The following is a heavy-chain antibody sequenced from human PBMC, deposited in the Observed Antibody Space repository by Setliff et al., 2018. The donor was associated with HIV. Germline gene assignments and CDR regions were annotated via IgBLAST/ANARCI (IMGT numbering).Heavy chain of an antibody. CDR3: VRAGYSSPSDWFAP. CDR2: IYYSGNT. Sequence: ASETLSLTCTVSGGSISSEGYYWSWIRQHPGKGLEWIGYIYYSGNTYYSPSLKSRLIISVDTSKNQFSLKLRTVTAADTAVYYCVRAGYSSPSDWFAPWGQGALVTVSS. CDR1: GGSISSEGYY. J-gene: IGHJ5*02. D-gene: IGHD6-6*01. V-gene: IGHV4-31*03.